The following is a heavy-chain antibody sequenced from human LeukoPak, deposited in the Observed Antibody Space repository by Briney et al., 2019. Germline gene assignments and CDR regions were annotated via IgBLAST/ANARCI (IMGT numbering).Heavy chain of an antibody. Sequence: GASVKVSCKASGYTFTSYGISWVRQAPGQGLEWMGWISAYNGNTNYAQKLQGRVTMTTDTSTSTAYMELRSLRSDDTAVYCCARDGVNYDFWSGYTNDAFDIWGQGTMVTVSS. D-gene: IGHD3-3*01. CDR3: ARDGVNYDFWSGYTNDAFDI. V-gene: IGHV1-18*01. CDR1: GYTFTSYG. J-gene: IGHJ3*02. CDR2: ISAYNGNT.